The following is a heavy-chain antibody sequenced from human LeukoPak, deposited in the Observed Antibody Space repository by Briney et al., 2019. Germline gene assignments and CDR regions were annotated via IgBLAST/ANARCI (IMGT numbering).Heavy chain of an antibody. Sequence: PSETLSLTCSVSGGSISRYYWSWIRQPAGKGLEWIGRIYTSGSTNYNPSLKSRVTMSVDTSKNQSSLKLSSVPAAHPAVYYCARLRKPSDSSSWRAAFDIWGQGTMLTASS. V-gene: IGHV4-4*07. D-gene: IGHD6-13*01. CDR2: IYTSGST. CDR1: GGSISRYY. CDR3: ARLRKPSDSSSWRAAFDI. J-gene: IGHJ3*02.